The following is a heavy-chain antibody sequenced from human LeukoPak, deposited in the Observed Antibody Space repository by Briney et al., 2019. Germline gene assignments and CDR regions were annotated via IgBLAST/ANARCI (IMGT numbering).Heavy chain of an antibody. V-gene: IGHV1-18*01. CDR1: GYTFTSYG. CDR2: ISAYNGNT. J-gene: IGHJ4*02. Sequence: GASVKVSCKASGYTFTSYGISWLRQAPGQGLEWMGWISAYNGNTNYAQKLQGRVTMTTDTSTSTAYMELRSLRSDDTAVYYCARVLRTDLPTYYDILTGYYPFDYWGQGTLVTVSS. D-gene: IGHD3-9*01. CDR3: ARVLRTDLPTYYDILTGYYPFDY.